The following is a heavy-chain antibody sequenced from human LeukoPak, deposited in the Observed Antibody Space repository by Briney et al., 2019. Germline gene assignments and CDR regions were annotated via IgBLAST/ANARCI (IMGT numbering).Heavy chain of an antibody. CDR2: IYHSGST. CDR3: AREVRDIVVVPAAMGGYYGMDV. Sequence: KPSETLSLTCAVSGYSISSGYYWGWIRQPPGKGLGWIGSIYHSGSTYYNPSLKSRVTISVDTSKNQFSLKLSSVTAADTAVYYCAREVRDIVVVPAAMGGYYGMDVWGKGTTVTVSS. V-gene: IGHV4-38-2*01. J-gene: IGHJ6*04. CDR1: GYSISSGYY. D-gene: IGHD2-2*01.